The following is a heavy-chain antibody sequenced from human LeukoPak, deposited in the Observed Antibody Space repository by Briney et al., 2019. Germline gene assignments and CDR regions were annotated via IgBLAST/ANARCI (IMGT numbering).Heavy chain of an antibody. CDR3: ATAPDCSGGSCYPEDYYYYYMDV. CDR1: GGTFSSYA. J-gene: IGHJ6*03. CDR2: IIPVFGTA. D-gene: IGHD2-15*01. V-gene: IGHV1-69*05. Sequence: ASVKVSCKAPGGTFSSYAISWVRQAPGQGLEWMGRIIPVFGTANYAQKFQGRVTITTDESTSTAYMELSSLRSEDTAVYYCATAPDCSGGSCYPEDYYYYYMDVWGKGTTVTVSS.